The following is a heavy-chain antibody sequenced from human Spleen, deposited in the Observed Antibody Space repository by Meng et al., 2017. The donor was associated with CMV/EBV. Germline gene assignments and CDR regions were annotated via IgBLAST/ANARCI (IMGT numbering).Heavy chain of an antibody. Sequence: GESLKISCAASGFTFTSYGMHWVRQAPGKGLEWVAVIRYDGSNKYYADSVKGRFTISRDNSKNTLYLQMNSLRAEDTAVYYCARVGMAAPGGGYHYYYGMDVWGQGTTVTVSS. V-gene: IGHV3-33*08. J-gene: IGHJ6*02. D-gene: IGHD6-13*01. CDR2: IRYDGSNK. CDR3: ARVGMAAPGGGYHYYYGMDV. CDR1: GFTFTSYG.